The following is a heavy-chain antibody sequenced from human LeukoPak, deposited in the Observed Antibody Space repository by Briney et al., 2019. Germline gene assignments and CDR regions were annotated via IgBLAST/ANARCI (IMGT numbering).Heavy chain of an antibody. CDR3: ARRDYYGSGVDY. D-gene: IGHD3-10*01. CDR1: GGTFSSYA. J-gene: IGHJ4*02. Sequence: ASVKVSCKASGGTFSSYAISWVRQAPGQGLEWMGGIIPIFGTANYAQKFQGRVTITADESTSTAYMELSSLRSEDTAVYYCARRDYYGSGVDYWGQGTLGTVSS. V-gene: IGHV1-69*13. CDR2: IIPIFGTA.